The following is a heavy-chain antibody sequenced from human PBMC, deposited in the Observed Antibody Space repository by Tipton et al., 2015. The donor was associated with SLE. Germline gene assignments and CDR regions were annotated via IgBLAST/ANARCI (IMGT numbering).Heavy chain of an antibody. CDR2: ISAYNGNT. CDR1: GYTFTSYG. V-gene: IGHV1-18*01. D-gene: IGHD2-2*03. Sequence: QSGAEVKKPGASVKVSCKASGYTFTSYGISWVRQAPGQGLEWMGWISAYNGNTNYAQKLQGRVTMTTDTSTSTAYMELNSLRAEDTAVYYCAKAPLDIVVVPAAHPRAFDVWGQGTMVTVSS. CDR3: AKAPLDIVVVPAAHPRAFDV. J-gene: IGHJ3*01.